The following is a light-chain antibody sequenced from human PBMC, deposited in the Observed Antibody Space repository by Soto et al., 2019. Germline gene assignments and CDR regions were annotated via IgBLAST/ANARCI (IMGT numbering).Light chain of an antibody. Sequence: EMVMTQSPATLSMSPGERATLSCRVSQSVSSNLAWYQQKPGQAPRLLIYGASTRAGGIPARFSGSGSGTEFTLTISSLQSEDVGVYFCQQYHMWPLTSGGGTKVEI. V-gene: IGKV3-15*01. CDR3: QQYHMWPLT. CDR2: GAS. CDR1: QSVSSN. J-gene: IGKJ4*01.